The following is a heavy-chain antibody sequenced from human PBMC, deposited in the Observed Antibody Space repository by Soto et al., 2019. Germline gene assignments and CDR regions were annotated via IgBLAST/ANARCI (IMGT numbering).Heavy chain of an antibody. Sequence: GGSLRLSCAASGFTFSSYWTHGVRQAPGKGLVWVASISNDGSYKYYADSVKGRFTISRDNSKNTLYLQMNSLRTEDTAVYYCARALDFWSAYFDYWGQGSLVTVSS. CDR1: GFTFSSYW. CDR3: ARALDFWSAYFDY. J-gene: IGHJ4*02. V-gene: IGHV3-30-3*01. D-gene: IGHD3-3*01. CDR2: ISNDGSYK.